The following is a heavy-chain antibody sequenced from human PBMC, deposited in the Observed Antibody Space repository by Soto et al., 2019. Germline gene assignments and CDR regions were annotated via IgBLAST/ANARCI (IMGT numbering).Heavy chain of an antibody. D-gene: IGHD3-22*01. V-gene: IGHV1-18*04. CDR2: ISAYNGNT. J-gene: IGHJ3*01. CDR3: ARDSSSVYYYDSSF. Sequence: SGKVSCQTSGYTFTSYIITRVLQAPGQGLEWMGWISAYNGNTNYAQKLKGRVTMTTDTSTSTAYMELRSLRSDDPPVYYCARDSSSVYYYDSSFWGQGTMVTVS. CDR1: GYTFTSYI.